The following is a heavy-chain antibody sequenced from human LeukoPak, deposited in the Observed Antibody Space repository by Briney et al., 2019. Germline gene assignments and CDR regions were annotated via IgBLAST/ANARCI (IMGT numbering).Heavy chain of an antibody. CDR1: GFTFSNYW. J-gene: IGHJ6*02. Sequence: PGGSLRLSCAASGFTFSNYWMHWVRQALGKGLVWVSRTNSDGSTTSHADSVKGRFTISRDNAKNTLFLQLNSLRVEDTAVYYCGRGNYYGVDIWGQGTTVTVSS. CDR3: GRGNYYGVDI. CDR2: TNSDGSTT. V-gene: IGHV3-74*01.